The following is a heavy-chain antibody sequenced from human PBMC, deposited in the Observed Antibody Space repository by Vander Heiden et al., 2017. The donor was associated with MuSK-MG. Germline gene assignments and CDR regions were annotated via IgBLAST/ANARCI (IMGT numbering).Heavy chain of an antibody. CDR3: ALSDILTGYSTFDY. Sequence: QLQLQGSGPGLVQPSETLSLTFTVPGGSISSISYYLGWTRQPPGNGLAWIGSIYYSGSTYYNPSRKSRVTISVDTSKSQFSLKLSSVTAEDTAVYYCALSDILTGYSTFDYWGQGTLVTVSS. J-gene: IGHJ4*02. CDR2: IYYSGST. D-gene: IGHD3-9*01. CDR1: GGSISSISYY. V-gene: IGHV4-39*07.